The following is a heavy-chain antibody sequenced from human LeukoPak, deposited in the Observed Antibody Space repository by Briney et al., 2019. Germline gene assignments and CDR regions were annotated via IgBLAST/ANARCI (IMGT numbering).Heavy chain of an antibody. Sequence: SQTLSLTCTVSGGSISSGDYYWSWIRQPPGKGLEWIGYIYYSGSTYYNPSLKSRVTISVDTSKNQFSLKLSSVTAADTAVYYCARASYGDYWFDPWGQGTLATVSS. D-gene: IGHD4-17*01. CDR3: ARASYGDYWFDP. CDR2: IYYSGST. CDR1: GGSISSGDYY. V-gene: IGHV4-30-4*01. J-gene: IGHJ5*02.